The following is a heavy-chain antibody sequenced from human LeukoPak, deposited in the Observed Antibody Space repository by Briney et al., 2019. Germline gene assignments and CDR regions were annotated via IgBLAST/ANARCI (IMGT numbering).Heavy chain of an antibody. D-gene: IGHD6-19*01. J-gene: IGHJ6*03. CDR3: ARGRREQWLGPYYYYYMDV. CDR2: ISYDGNNK. Sequence: PGGSLRLSCAASGFIFNSYAMHWVRQAPGKGLEWVAVISYDGNNKFYADSVKGRFTISRDNAKNSLYLQMNSLRAEDTAVYYCARGRREQWLGPYYYYYMDVWGKGTTVTVSS. CDR1: GFIFNSYA. V-gene: IGHV3-30*04.